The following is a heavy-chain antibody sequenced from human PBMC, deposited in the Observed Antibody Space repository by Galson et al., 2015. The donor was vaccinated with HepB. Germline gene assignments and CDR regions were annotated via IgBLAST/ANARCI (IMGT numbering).Heavy chain of an antibody. J-gene: IGHJ6*02. V-gene: IGHV3-33*01. CDR2: IWYDGSNK. CDR3: ARERYSSSWYYYYYGMDV. Sequence: SLRLSCAASGFTFSSYGMHWVRQAPGKGLEWVAVIWYDGSNKYYADSVKGRFTISRDNSKNTLYLQMNSLRAEDTAVYYCARERYSSSWYYYYYGMDVWGQGTTVTVSS. CDR1: GFTFSSYG. D-gene: IGHD6-13*01.